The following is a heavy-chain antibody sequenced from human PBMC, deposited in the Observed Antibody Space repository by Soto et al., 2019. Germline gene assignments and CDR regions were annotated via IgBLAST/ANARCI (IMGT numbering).Heavy chain of an antibody. CDR3: ASVLTVRKVDY. CDR2: ISSDSSTI. Sequence: PGGSLRLSCAASGFTFSSYAMNWVRQAPGKGLEWISHISSDSSTIYYADSVKGRFTISRDNAKNSLYLQMDSLREEDTAVYYCASVLTVRKVDYWGQGTLVTAPQ. D-gene: IGHD7-27*01. CDR1: GFTFSSYA. J-gene: IGHJ4*02. V-gene: IGHV3-48*02.